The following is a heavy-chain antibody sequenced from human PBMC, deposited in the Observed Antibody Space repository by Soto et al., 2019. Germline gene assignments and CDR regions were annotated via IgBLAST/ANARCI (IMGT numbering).Heavy chain of an antibody. CDR3: ATVFRSSYFDD. Sequence: QVQLVESGGGLVKPGGSLRLSCAASGFSFSDYYMSWIRQAPGKGLEWLSYITSGGTTIYYADSVKGRFTISRDNAKNSLSLQMTSLRAEDTAVYYCATVFRSSYFDDWGEGTLVTVSS. J-gene: IGHJ4*02. CDR2: ITSGGTTI. V-gene: IGHV3-11*01. D-gene: IGHD2-21*01. CDR1: GFSFSDYY.